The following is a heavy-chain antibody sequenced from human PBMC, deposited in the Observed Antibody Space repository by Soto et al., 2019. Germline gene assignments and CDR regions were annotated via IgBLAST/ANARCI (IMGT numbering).Heavy chain of an antibody. V-gene: IGHV4-59*01. CDR2: IYYSGST. CDR1: GGSISSYY. Sequence: SETLSLTCTVSGGSISSYYWSWIRQPPGKGLEWIGYIYYSGSTNYNPSLKSRVTISVDTSKNQFSLKLSSVTAADTAVYYCAREAGYYGSGSYYKDYYYGMDVWGQGTTVTVS. CDR3: AREAGYYGSGSYYKDYYYGMDV. D-gene: IGHD3-10*01. J-gene: IGHJ6*02.